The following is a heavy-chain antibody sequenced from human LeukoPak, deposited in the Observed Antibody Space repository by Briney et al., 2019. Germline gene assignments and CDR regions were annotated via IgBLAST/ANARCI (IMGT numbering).Heavy chain of an antibody. CDR3: ARDRGDFWSGSYYYYYYMDV. V-gene: IGHV3-30*04. Sequence: PGGSLRLSCAASGFTFSSYAMHWVRQAPGKGLEWVAVISYDGSNKYYADSVKGRFTISRDNSKNTLYLQTNSLRAEGTAVYYCARDRGDFWSGSYYYYYYMDVWGKGTTVTVSS. CDR1: GFTFSSYA. J-gene: IGHJ6*03. CDR2: ISYDGSNK. D-gene: IGHD3-3*01.